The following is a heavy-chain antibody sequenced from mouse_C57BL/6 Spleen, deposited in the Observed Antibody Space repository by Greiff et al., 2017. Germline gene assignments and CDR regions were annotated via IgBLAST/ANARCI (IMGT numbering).Heavy chain of an antibody. V-gene: IGHV2-5*01. CDR1: GFSFTSYG. CDR2: IWSGGST. CDR3: AKNEGIDSGAY. Sequence: QVQLKQSGPGLVQPSQCLSLSCTVSGFSFTSYGVHWVRQSPGKGLEWLGVIWSGGSTDYNAAFMSGLCITKDNSKSQVLFKMNSLQADDTAIYYCAKNEGIDSGAYWGQGTLLTVSA. J-gene: IGHJ3*01. D-gene: IGHD2-4*01.